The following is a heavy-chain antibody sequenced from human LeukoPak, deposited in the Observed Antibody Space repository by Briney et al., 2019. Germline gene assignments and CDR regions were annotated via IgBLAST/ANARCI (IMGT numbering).Heavy chain of an antibody. J-gene: IGHJ4*02. CDR1: GGSFSGYY. CDR2: INHSGST. Sequence: PSETLSLTCAVYGGSFSGYYWSWIRQPPGKGLEWIGEINHSGSTNYNPSLKSRVTISVDTSKNKFSLKLSSVTAADTAVYNCARGSIRYSGSYPRLNQVDYWGQGTLVTVSS. CDR3: ARGSIRYSGSYPRLNQVDY. V-gene: IGHV4-34*01. D-gene: IGHD1-26*01.